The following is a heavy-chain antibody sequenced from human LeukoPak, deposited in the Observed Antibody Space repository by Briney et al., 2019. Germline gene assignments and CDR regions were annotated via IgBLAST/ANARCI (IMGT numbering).Heavy chain of an antibody. CDR2: ISWNSGSI. V-gene: IGHV3-9*01. CDR3: AKGRTYGGNTFFDY. J-gene: IGHJ4*02. Sequence: PGRSLRLSCAVSGFTFDDYAMHWVRQAPGKGLEWVSGISWNSGSIGYADSVKGRFTISRDNAKNSLYLQMNSLRAEDTALYYCAKGRTYGGNTFFDYWGQGTLVTVSS. CDR1: GFTFDDYA. D-gene: IGHD4-23*01.